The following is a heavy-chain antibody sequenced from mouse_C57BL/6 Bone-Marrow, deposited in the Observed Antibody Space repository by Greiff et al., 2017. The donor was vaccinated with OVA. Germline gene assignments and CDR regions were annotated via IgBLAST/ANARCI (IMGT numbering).Heavy chain of an antibody. D-gene: IGHD1-1*01. Sequence: QVQLQQPGAELVKPGASVKMSCKASGYTFTSYWITWVKQRPGQGLEWIGDIYPGSGSTNYNEKFKSKATLTVDTSSSTAYMQLSSLTSEDSAVYYCARRCYGSSYPFGYFDVWGTGTTVTVSS. CDR1: GYTFTSYW. CDR3: ARRCYGSSYPFGYFDV. V-gene: IGHV1-55*01. CDR2: IYPGSGST. J-gene: IGHJ1*03.